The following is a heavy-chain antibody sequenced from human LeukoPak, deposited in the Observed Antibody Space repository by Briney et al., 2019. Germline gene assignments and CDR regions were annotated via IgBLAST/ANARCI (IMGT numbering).Heavy chain of an antibody. CDR1: GFSVSNTY. CDR3: ARSAARLRYYYAMDV. V-gene: IGHV3-53*04. J-gene: IGHJ6*02. CDR2: IYSGDSGVST. D-gene: IGHD6-6*01. Sequence: GGSLRLSCAASGFSVSNTYMSWVRQAPGQGLEWVSVIYSGDSGVSTYYADSVKGRFTISRHNSKNTLYLQMSSLRAEDTAVYFCARSAARLRYYYAMDVWGQGTTVTVCS.